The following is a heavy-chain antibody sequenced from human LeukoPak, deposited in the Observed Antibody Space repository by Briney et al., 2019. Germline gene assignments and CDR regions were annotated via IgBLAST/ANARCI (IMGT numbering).Heavy chain of an antibody. CDR1: GYTLTELP. CDR2: FDPEDGET. J-gene: IGHJ4*02. Sequence: ASVKVSCKVSGYTLTELPMHWVRQAPGKGLEWMGGFDPEDGETIYAQKFQGRVTMTEDTSTDTAYMELSSLRSEDTAVYYCAFHHSAGLGFDYWGQGTLVTVSS. D-gene: IGHD1-14*01. V-gene: IGHV1-24*01. CDR3: AFHHSAGLGFDY.